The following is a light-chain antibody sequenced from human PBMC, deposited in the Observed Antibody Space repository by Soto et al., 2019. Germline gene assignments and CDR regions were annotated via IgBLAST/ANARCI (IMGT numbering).Light chain of an antibody. CDR1: QRVSSSN. V-gene: IGKV3-20*01. CDR3: QQFGSLPYT. J-gene: IGKJ2*01. Sequence: EVVLTQSPGTLCLSPGERATLSCRASQRVSSSNLIWYQQKPGQAPRLLIYGAYTRATGIPDRFSGSGSGTDFTLSISRLEPEDFAVYYCQQFGSLPYTFGQGTRLEIK. CDR2: GAY.